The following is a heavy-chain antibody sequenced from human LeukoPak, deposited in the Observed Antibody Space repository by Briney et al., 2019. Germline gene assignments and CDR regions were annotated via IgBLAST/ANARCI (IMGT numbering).Heavy chain of an antibody. Sequence: SETLSLTCTVSGGSISGYWWCWIRQPPGKGLEWIGNSYHSGSTIYNPSLKSRVTISADISKNQFSLKLNSVTAADTAVYYCARVPSMVRGVVNYGMDVWGQGTTVTVSS. D-gene: IGHD3-10*01. CDR1: GGSISGYW. V-gene: IGHV4-59*08. CDR3: ARVPSMVRGVVNYGMDV. J-gene: IGHJ6*02. CDR2: SYHSGST.